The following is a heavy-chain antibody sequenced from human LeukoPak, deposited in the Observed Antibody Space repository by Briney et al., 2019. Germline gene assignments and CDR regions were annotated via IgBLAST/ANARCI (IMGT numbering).Heavy chain of an antibody. CDR2: IVPNNGVT. CDR1: GYTFTVYY. CDR3: ARDEGRGGDLGY. Sequence: GGSLKVSCKASGYTFTVYYIHWVRQAPGQRLEWMGWIVPNNGVTHYAQKFQGRVTMTRDTSISAAYMELSRLTSDDTAVYFCARDEGRGGDLGYWGQGTLVSVS. J-gene: IGHJ4*02. V-gene: IGHV1-2*02. D-gene: IGHD3-10*01.